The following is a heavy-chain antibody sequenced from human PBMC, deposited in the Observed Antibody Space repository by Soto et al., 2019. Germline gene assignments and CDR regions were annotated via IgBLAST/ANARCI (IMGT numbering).Heavy chain of an antibody. J-gene: IGHJ4*02. Sequence: LRLSCAASGFPFDAYTTHWARQAPGEGLEWVSSMSGSSSNIYYADSVRGRFTISRDKSKNTLYLQMSSLRAEDTALYYCAKNQERELPRVIDFWGQGTLVTVSS. CDR2: MSGSSSNI. V-gene: IGHV3-23*01. D-gene: IGHD1-7*01. CDR3: AKNQERELPRVIDF. CDR1: GFPFDAYT.